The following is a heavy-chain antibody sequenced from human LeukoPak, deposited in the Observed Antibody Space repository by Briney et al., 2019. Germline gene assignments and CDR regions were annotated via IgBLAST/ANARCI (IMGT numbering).Heavy chain of an antibody. D-gene: IGHD3-22*01. V-gene: IGHV3-30*02. Sequence: PGRSLRLSCAASGFTFSSYGIHWVRQDPGKGLEWVAFIRYDGSNKYYADSVKGRFTISRDNSKNTLYLQMNSLRAEDTAVYYCAKDLLADVAYYYDSSGYYSPEAFDIWGQGTMVTVSS. CDR2: IRYDGSNK. J-gene: IGHJ3*02. CDR3: AKDLLADVAYYYDSSGYYSPEAFDI. CDR1: GFTFSSYG.